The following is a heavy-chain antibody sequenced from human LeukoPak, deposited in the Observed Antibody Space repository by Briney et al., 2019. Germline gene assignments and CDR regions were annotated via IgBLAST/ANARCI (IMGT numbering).Heavy chain of an antibody. D-gene: IGHD1-26*01. Sequence: KAGESLKISCEGSGYSFTGYWIAWVRQLPGKGLEWMGIVYPGDSDSRYSPSFQGQVTISADKSISTAYLQWSSLKASDTAMYYCARTYSGSYSPTSNWFDPWGQGTLVTVSS. J-gene: IGHJ5*02. V-gene: IGHV5-51*01. CDR2: VYPGDSDS. CDR1: GYSFTGYW. CDR3: ARTYSGSYSPTSNWFDP.